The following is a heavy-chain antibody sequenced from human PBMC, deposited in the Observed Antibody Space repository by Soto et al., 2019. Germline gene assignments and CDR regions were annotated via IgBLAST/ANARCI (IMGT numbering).Heavy chain of an antibody. J-gene: IGHJ5*02. CDR1: GFMFSNHG. Sequence: PGGSLRLSCAASGFMFSNHGMHWVRQAPGKGLEWVAVIWSDGNNRYYADSVKGRFTISRDNSKNTLFLQMNSLRAEDTAVYFCAKSPSVVLVPSSLGGNNWFDPWGQGTPVTVSS. V-gene: IGHV3-33*06. CDR3: AKSPSVVLVPSSLGGNNWFDP. CDR2: IWSDGNNR. D-gene: IGHD3-10*01.